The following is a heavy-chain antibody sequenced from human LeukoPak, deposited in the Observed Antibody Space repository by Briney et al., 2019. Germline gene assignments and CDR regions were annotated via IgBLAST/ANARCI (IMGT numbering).Heavy chain of an antibody. J-gene: IGHJ1*01. V-gene: IGHV4-59*08. D-gene: IGHD3-10*01. CDR1: GGSISSYY. Sequence: SETLSLTCTVSGGSISSYYWSWIRQPAGKGLEWIGYIYYSGSTNYNPSLKSRVIVSVDTSKNQFSLKLTSVTAADTAVYYCARHGFAGAFQHWGQGTLVTVSS. CDR3: ARHGFAGAFQH. CDR2: IYYSGST.